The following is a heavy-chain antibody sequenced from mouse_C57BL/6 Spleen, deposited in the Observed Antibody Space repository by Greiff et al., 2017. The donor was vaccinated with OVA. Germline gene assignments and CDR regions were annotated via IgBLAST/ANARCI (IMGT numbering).Heavy chain of an antibody. D-gene: IGHD2-4*01. Sequence: VQRVESGPGLVAPSQSLSITCTVSGFSLTSYAISWVRQPPGKGLEWLGVIWTGGGTNYNSALKSRLSISKDNSKSQVFLKMNSLQTDDTARYYCATNYYDYYWYFDVWGTGTTVTVSS. V-gene: IGHV2-9-1*01. CDR1: GFSLTSYA. CDR3: ATNYYDYYWYFDV. J-gene: IGHJ1*03. CDR2: IWTGGGT.